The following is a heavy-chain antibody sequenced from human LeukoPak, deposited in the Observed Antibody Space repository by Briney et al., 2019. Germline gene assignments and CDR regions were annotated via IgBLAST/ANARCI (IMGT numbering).Heavy chain of an antibody. V-gene: IGHV1-24*01. CDR1: GYSFSKFS. CDR3: ARDPPKDTAMVDAFDI. J-gene: IGHJ3*02. Sequence: ASVKVSCKVSGYSFSKFSMDWVRQAPGKGLEWMGGFDPENGETIYSEKFQGRVTMTEDTSTDTAYMELSSLRFEDTAVYYCARDPPKDTAMVDAFDIWGQGTMVTVSS. D-gene: IGHD5-18*01. CDR2: FDPENGET.